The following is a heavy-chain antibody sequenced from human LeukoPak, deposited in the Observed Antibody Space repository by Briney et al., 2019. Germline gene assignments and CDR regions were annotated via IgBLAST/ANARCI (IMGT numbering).Heavy chain of an antibody. CDR3: ARGTSGYSGYDLLDV. J-gene: IGHJ6*04. D-gene: IGHD5-12*01. V-gene: IGHV1-69*05. CDR2: IIPIFGTA. Sequence: ASVKVSCKASGGTFSSYTISWVRQAPGQELEWMGGIIPIFGTANYAQKFQGRVTITTDESTSTAYMELSSLRSEDTAVYYCARGTSGYSGYDLLDVWGKGTTVTVSS. CDR1: GGTFSSYT.